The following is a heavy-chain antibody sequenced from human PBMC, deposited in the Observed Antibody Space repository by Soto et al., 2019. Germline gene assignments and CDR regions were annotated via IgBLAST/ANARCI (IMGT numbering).Heavy chain of an antibody. Sequence: QVQLVQSGAEVKKPGASVKVSCKVSGYTLSELAIQWVRQSPGKGLEWMGGFDPEDGETFYAQKFQGRVTMTEDKSTDTAHMELRSLRSEDTAVYYCAGGYCTRTSCHDYDNWGQGTLVAVSS. CDR3: AGGYCTRTSCHDYDN. CDR2: FDPEDGET. V-gene: IGHV1-24*01. D-gene: IGHD2-2*01. CDR1: GYTLSELA. J-gene: IGHJ4*02.